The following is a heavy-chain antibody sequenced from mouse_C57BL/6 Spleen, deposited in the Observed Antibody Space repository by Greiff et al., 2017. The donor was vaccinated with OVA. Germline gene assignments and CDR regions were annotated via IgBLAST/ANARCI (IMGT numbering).Heavy chain of an antibody. V-gene: IGHV1-52*01. J-gene: IGHJ3*01. CDR2: IDPSDSET. CDR1: GYTFTSYW. Sequence: QVQLQQPGAELVRPGSSVKLSCKASGYTFTSYWMHWVKQRPIQGLEWIGNIDPSDSETHYNQKFKDKATLTVDKSSSTAYMQLSSLTSEDSAVYYCARGGGYPSWFAYWGQGTLVTVSA. CDR3: ARGGGYPSWFAY. D-gene: IGHD2-2*01.